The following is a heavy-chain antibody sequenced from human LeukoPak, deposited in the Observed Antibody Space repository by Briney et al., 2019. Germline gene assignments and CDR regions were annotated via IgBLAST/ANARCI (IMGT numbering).Heavy chain of an antibody. CDR3: ARVPSYYDILTGPYYYYGMDV. V-gene: IGHV4-59*01. J-gene: IGHJ6*02. D-gene: IGHD3-9*01. CDR1: GGPISSYY. Sequence: SETLSLTCTVSGGPISSYYWSWIRQPPGKGLEWIGYIYYSGSTNYNPSLKSRVTISVDTSKNQFSLKLSSVTAADTAVYYCARVPSYYDILTGPYYYYGMDVWGQGTTVTVSS. CDR2: IYYSGST.